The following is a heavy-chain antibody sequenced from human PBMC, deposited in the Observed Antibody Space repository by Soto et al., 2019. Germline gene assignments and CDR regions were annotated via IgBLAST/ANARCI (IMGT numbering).Heavy chain of an antibody. CDR1: GFTFSSYS. J-gene: IGHJ4*02. V-gene: IGHV3-48*02. Sequence: SGGSLRLSCAASGFTFSSYSMDWVRQAPGKGLEWVSYISSSSSTIYYADSVKGRFTISRDNAKNSLYLQMNSLRDEDTAVYYCAREWITMIEQGGPLDYWGQGTLVTVSS. CDR3: AREWITMIEQGGPLDY. CDR2: ISSSSSTI. D-gene: IGHD3-22*01.